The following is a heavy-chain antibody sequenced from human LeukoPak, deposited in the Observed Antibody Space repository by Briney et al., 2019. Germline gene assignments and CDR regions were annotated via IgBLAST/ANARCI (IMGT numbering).Heavy chain of an antibody. CDR2: ISSSSSYI. D-gene: IGHD1-26*01. Sequence: GGSLRLSCAASGFIFSSYSMNWVRQAPGKGLEWVSCISSSSSYIYYADSVKGRFTISRDNAENSLYLQMNSLRAEDTAVYYCARRGPFEYSGSYYGYYFDYWGQGTLVTVSS. CDR1: GFIFSSYS. J-gene: IGHJ4*02. CDR3: ARRGPFEYSGSYYGYYFDY. V-gene: IGHV3-21*01.